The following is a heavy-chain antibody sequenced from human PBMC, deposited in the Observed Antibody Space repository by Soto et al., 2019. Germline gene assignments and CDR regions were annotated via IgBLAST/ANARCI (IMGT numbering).Heavy chain of an antibody. V-gene: IGHV3-23*01. CDR2: ISGSGGST. J-gene: IGHJ5*02. CDR3: AKAVTTITIFGVVIQTGSNWFDP. D-gene: IGHD3-3*01. CDR1: GFTFSSYA. Sequence: GGSLRLSCAASGFTFSSYAMSWVRQAPGKGLEWVSAISGSGGSTYYAESVKGRFTISRDNSKKTLYLQMNSLRAEDTVLYYCAKAVTTITIFGVVIQTGSNWFDPWGQGTLVTVSS.